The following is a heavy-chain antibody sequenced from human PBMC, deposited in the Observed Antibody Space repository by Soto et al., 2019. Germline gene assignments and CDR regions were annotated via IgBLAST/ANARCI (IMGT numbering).Heavy chain of an antibody. J-gene: IGHJ4*02. CDR3: AREGDYGSGSSDY. CDR1: GGTFSSYT. CDR2: IIPILGIA. D-gene: IGHD3-10*01. Sequence: QVQLVQSGAEVKKPGSPVKVSCKASGGTFSSYTISWVRHAPGQGLEWMGRIIPILGIANYAQKFQGRVTITADKSTSTAYMELSSLRSEDTAVYYCAREGDYGSGSSDYWGQGTLVTVSS. V-gene: IGHV1-69*08.